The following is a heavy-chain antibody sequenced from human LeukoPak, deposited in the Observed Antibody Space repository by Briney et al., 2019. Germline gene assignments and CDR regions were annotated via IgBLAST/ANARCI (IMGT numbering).Heavy chain of an antibody. CDR3: AKDLQYTYYYVSGSWDY. V-gene: IGHV3-7*03. CDR2: IKQDGSEN. CDR1: GFTFSRYW. D-gene: IGHD3-10*01. Sequence: HPGGSLRLSCAASGFTFSRYWMSWVRQAPGKGLEWVANIKQDGSENYYVDSVKGRFTISRDNSKNTVYLQMNTLRAEDTAQYYCAKDLQYTYYYVSGSWDYWGQGTLVTVSS. J-gene: IGHJ4*02.